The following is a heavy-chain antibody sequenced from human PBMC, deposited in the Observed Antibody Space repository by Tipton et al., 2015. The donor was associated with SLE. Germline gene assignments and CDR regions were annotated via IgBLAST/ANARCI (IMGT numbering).Heavy chain of an antibody. V-gene: IGHV4-39*07. CDR1: GASISSSNYY. CDR3: ARGSDGEYVRYFDV. D-gene: IGHD4-17*01. CDR2: IYYTGST. J-gene: IGHJ2*01. Sequence: TLSLTCTVSGASISSSNYYWGWIRQSPGKGLEWIGSIYYTGSTYYNPSLKSRVTISIDTSQSQFSLKLNSVTAAGTAVYYCARGSDGEYVRYFDVWGPGTLVTVSS.